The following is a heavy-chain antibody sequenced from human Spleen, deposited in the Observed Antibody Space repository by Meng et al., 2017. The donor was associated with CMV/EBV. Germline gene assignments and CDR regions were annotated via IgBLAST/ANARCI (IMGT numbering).Heavy chain of an antibody. CDR3: ARDLRYYFGSGSYWGDF. CDR2: IKPNSGGT. V-gene: IGHV1-2*02. D-gene: IGHD3-10*01. CDR1: TFSDYY. Sequence: TFSDYYLHWVRQAPGHGLEWMGWIKPNSGGTNYAQKFQGRVTMTTDTSINTAYMELSRLRLDDTAVYYCARDLRYYFGSGSYWGDFWGQGTLVTVSS. J-gene: IGHJ4*02.